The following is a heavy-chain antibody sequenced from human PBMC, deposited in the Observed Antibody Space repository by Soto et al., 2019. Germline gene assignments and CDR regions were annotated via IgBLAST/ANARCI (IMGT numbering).Heavy chain of an antibody. CDR2: IDPSDSYT. J-gene: IGHJ3*02. V-gene: IGHV5-10-1*01. Sequence: GESLKISCKSSGYAFSIFWITWARQMPGKGLEWMARIDPSDSYTNYSPSFQGHVTISVDKSISTAYLQWSSLRASDRAIYYCATRSGTHESHDAYDIRGQGTMVTVSS. CDR3: ATRSGTHESHDAYDI. CDR1: GYAFSIFW. D-gene: IGHD1-26*01.